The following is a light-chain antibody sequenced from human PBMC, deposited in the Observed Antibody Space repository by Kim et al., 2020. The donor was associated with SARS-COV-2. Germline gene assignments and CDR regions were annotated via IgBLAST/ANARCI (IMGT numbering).Light chain of an antibody. CDR1: QSVSSSY. V-gene: IGKV3-20*01. J-gene: IGKJ1*01. CDR2: GAS. Sequence: EIVLTQSPGTLSLSHGERATLSCRASQSVSSSYLAWYQQKPGQAPRLLIYGASSRATAIPDRFSGSGSGTDFTLTISRLETEDFAVYYCQQYGSSRWKFGQGTKVDIQ. CDR3: QQYGSSRWK.